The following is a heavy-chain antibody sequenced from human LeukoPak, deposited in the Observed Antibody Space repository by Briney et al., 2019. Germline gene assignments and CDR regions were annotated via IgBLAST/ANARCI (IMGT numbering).Heavy chain of an antibody. V-gene: IGHV5-51*01. CDR3: ARHRGILGAPRDAFDI. J-gene: IGHJ3*02. Sequence: RGESLKISCKGSGYSFTGYWIGWVRQMPGRGLEWMGIIDPGDSETRYSPSFQGQVTFSADKSVSTAYLQWSSLKASDTAMYYCARHRGILGAPRDAFDIWGQGTMVTVSS. D-gene: IGHD1-26*01. CDR2: IDPGDSET. CDR1: GYSFTGYW.